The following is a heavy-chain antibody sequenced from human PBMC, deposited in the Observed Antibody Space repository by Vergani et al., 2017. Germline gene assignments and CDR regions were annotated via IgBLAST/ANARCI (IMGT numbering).Heavy chain of an antibody. D-gene: IGHD1-1*01. J-gene: IGHJ1*01. CDR2: ISYDGTQK. CDR1: GFTSSYYG. Sequence: QVHLVESGGGVVQPGRSLRLSCVVSGFTSSYYGMHWVRQAPGKGLEWVAVISYDGTQKYYAYAVKGRFTISRDNSKSTLYLQMNSLRTEETAVYYCATNCCGTPGCRRGYFKEWGQGTLVTVSS. CDR3: ATNCCGTPGCRRGYFKE. V-gene: IGHV3-30*03.